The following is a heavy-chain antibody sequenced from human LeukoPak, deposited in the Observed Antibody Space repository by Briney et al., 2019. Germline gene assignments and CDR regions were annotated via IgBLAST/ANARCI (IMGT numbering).Heavy chain of an antibody. D-gene: IGHD1-26*01. Sequence: SETLSLTCTVSGGSISSYYWSWIRQPPGKGLEWIGYIYYSGSTNYNPSLKSRVTISVDTSKNQFSLKLSSVTAADTAEYYCAREHNSGSYFDYWGQGTLVTVSS. CDR2: IYYSGST. CDR1: GGSISSYY. J-gene: IGHJ4*02. V-gene: IGHV4-59*01. CDR3: AREHNSGSYFDY.